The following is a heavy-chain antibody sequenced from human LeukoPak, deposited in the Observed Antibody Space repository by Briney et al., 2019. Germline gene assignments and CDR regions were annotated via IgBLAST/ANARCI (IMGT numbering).Heavy chain of an antibody. V-gene: IGHV4-39*01. J-gene: IGHJ4*02. D-gene: IGHD3-22*01. CDR3: VRTAEVGYSPT. CDR1: GGSISNSIYY. CDR2: IYYSGTS. Sequence: PSETLSLTCTVSGGSISNSIYYWGWIRQPPGKGLEWIGSIYYSGTSYYNPSLKSRVTISVDTSKNQFSLKLSSVTAADTAIYYCVRTAEVGYSPTWGQGTLVTVSS.